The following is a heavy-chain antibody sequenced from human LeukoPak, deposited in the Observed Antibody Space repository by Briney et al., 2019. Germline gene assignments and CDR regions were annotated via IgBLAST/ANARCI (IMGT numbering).Heavy chain of an antibody. CDR1: GYTFTSYY. D-gene: IGHD3-9*01. CDR3: ARDHTGYYDILTGYPVYGMDV. Sequence: GASVKVSCKASGYTFTSYYMHWVRQAPGQGLEWMGIINPSGGSTSYAQKFQGRVTMTRDTSTSTVYMELSSLRSEDTAVYYCARDHTGYYDILTGYPVYGMDVWGQGTTVTVSS. J-gene: IGHJ6*02. V-gene: IGHV1-46*01. CDR2: INPSGGST.